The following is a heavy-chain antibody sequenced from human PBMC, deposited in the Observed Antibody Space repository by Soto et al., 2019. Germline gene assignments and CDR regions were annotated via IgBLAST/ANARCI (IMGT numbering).Heavy chain of an antibody. D-gene: IGHD1-1*01. CDR1: GYAFTIYG. J-gene: IGHJ4*02. CDR3: ARGRYGDY. Sequence: QVHLVQSGAEVKKPGASVKVSCKGSGYAFTIYGITWVRQAPGQGLEWMGWISAHNGNTNYAQKLQGRVTVTRDTSTSTAYMELRSLRSDDTAVYYCARGRYGDYWGQGALVTVSS. CDR2: ISAHNGNT. V-gene: IGHV1-18*01.